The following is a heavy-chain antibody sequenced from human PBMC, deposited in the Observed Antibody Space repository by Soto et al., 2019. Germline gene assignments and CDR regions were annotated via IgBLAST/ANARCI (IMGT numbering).Heavy chain of an antibody. CDR2: IYYSGST. Sequence: PSETLSVTCTVFGGSIISYYWSWIRQPPGKGLEWIGYIYYSGSTNYNPSLKSRVTISVDTSKNQFSLKLSSVTAADTAVYYCARDKFDYYDSSGYYMGAFDIWGQGTMVTVSS. D-gene: IGHD3-22*01. CDR1: GGSIISYY. V-gene: IGHV4-59*01. CDR3: ARDKFDYYDSSGYYMGAFDI. J-gene: IGHJ3*02.